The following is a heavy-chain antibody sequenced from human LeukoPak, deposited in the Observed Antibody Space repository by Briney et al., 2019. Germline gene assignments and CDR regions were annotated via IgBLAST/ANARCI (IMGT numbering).Heavy chain of an antibody. J-gene: IGHJ3*01. CDR3: AREFTIFGVVIQRYDAFDV. D-gene: IGHD3-3*01. CDR2: MSNDGSIK. CDR1: GFTFSSYA. Sequence: PGGSLRLSCAASGFTFSSYAMHWVRQAPGKGLEWVAVMSNDGSIKKYANSVKGRFTISRDNSKSTLYLQMDSLRAEDTAVYYCAREFTIFGVVIQRYDAFDVWGQGTMVTVSS. V-gene: IGHV3-30-3*01.